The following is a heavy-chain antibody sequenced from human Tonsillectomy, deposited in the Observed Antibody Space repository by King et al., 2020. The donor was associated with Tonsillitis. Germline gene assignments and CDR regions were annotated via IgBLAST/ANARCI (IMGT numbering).Heavy chain of an antibody. J-gene: IGHJ2*01. CDR3: AKTFGVDYGGNPWWYFDL. V-gene: IGHV3-43*02. CDR2: ISWEGGSS. Sequence: VQLVESGGGVVQPGGSLRLSFAASGFTFDDYALHWVRQAPGKGLVWGSLISWEGGSSYYADSVNGRFTNSRDNSKNSLYLQMNSLRTEDTALYYCAKTFGVDYGGNPWWYFDLWGRGTLVTVSS. D-gene: IGHD4-23*01. CDR1: GFTFDDYA.